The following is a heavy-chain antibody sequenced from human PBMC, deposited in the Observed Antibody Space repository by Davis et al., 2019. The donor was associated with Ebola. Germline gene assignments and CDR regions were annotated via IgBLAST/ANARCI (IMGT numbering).Heavy chain of an antibody. J-gene: IGHJ3*02. V-gene: IGHV3-23*01. D-gene: IGHD3-16*01. CDR1: GLPFTTYT. Sequence: GESLKISCAASGLPFTTYTFNWVRQAPGKGLEWVSAIGGSGSGGTTYYADSVKGRFTISRDNSKNTLYLQMNSLRAEDTAVYYCARPYYDYVIDAFDIWGQGTMVTVSS. CDR2: IGGSGSGGTT. CDR3: ARPYYDYVIDAFDI.